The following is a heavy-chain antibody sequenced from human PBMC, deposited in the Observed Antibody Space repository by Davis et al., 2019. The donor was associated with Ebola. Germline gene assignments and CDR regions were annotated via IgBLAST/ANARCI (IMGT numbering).Heavy chain of an antibody. CDR2: IYTGDSDT. J-gene: IGHJ4*02. CDR3: ARMGKSYYDSLWDY. D-gene: IGHD3-10*01. Sequence: GGSLRLSCKDSGNRFASHWIGWVRQMPGKGLEWMGIIYTGDSDTRYSPSFRGQVTISADKSFRTAYLQWSGLKASDTAMYYCARMGKSYYDSLWDYWGQGTLVTVSS. CDR1: GNRFASHW. V-gene: IGHV5-51*01.